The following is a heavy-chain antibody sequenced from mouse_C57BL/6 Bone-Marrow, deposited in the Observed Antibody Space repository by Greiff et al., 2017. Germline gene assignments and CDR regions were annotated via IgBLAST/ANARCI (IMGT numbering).Heavy chain of an antibody. CDR3: ARGGWLRYAMDY. V-gene: IGHV1-59*01. CDR2: IDPSDSYT. D-gene: IGHD2-2*01. CDR1: GYTFTSYW. J-gene: IGHJ4*01. Sequence: VQLHQPGAELVRPGTSVKLSCTASGYTFTSYWMHWVKQRPGQGLEWIGVIDPSDSYTNYNQKFKGTATLTVDTASSTAYMQLSSLTSEDSAVHYCARGGWLRYAMDYWGQGTSVTVSS.